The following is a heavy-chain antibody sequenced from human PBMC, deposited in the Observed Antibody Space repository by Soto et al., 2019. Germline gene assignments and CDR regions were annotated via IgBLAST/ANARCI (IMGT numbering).Heavy chain of an antibody. J-gene: IGHJ5*02. CDR3: AKDLAPGVVNPGWFDP. V-gene: IGHV3-30*18. CDR1: GFTFSSYG. Sequence: GGSLRLSYAASGFTFSSYGMHWVRQAPGKGLEWVAVISYDGSNKYYADSVKGRFTISRDNSKNTLYLQMNSLRAEDTAVYYCAKDLAPGVVNPGWFDPWGQGTLVTVSS. CDR2: ISYDGSNK. D-gene: IGHD3-3*01.